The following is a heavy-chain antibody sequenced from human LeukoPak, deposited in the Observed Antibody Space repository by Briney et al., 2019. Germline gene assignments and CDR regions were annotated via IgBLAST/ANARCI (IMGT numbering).Heavy chain of an antibody. J-gene: IGHJ4*02. CDR3: ARVGQLWAIDY. D-gene: IGHD5-18*01. V-gene: IGHV3-21*01. CDR2: ISSINYI. Sequence: PGGSLRLSCAASGFTFSSFSMNWVRQAPGKGLEWVSSISSINYIYYADSVKGRFTISRDSAKNSLYLQMNSLRAEDTAVYYCARVGQLWAIDYWGQGTLVTVSS. CDR1: GFTFSSFS.